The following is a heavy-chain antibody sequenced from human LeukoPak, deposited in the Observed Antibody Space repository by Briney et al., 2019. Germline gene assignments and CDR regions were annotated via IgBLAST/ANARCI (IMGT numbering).Heavy chain of an antibody. J-gene: IGHJ6*02. CDR2: ISYDGSNK. V-gene: IGHV3-30*01. CDR1: GFTFSSYA. CDR3: ARWTPLRYFDGGMDV. Sequence: PGGSLRLSCAASGFTFSSYAMHWVRQAPGKGLEWVAVISYDGSNKYYADSVKGRFTISRDNSKNTLYLQMNSLRAEDTAVYYCARWTPLRYFDGGMDVWGQGTTVTVSS. D-gene: IGHD3-9*01.